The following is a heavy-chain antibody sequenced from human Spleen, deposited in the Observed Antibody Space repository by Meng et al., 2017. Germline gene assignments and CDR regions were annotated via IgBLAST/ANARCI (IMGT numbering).Heavy chain of an antibody. V-gene: IGHV4-39*01. CDR3: ARYRGGTMFDD. CDR1: DGSISRSGCY. D-gene: IGHD1-1*01. Sequence: LQLQESGPGLVKHSETPSLPCTVSDGSISRSGCYWGWIRQPPGKGLEWIGSVNYSGRTQYNPSLKSRVTVSVDTSKTQLSLRLTSVTATDTAVYYCARYRGGTMFDDWGQGALVTVSS. J-gene: IGHJ4*02. CDR2: VNYSGRT.